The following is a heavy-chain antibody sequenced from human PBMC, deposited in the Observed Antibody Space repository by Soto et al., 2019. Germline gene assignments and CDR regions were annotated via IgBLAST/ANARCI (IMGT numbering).Heavy chain of an antibody. CDR2: TYSSGGA. CDR3: ARTRGSAVYFYFYGLDV. Sequence: LQESGPGLVKPSETLSLTCSISGGSINGNNYSWGWIRQPPGRGLEWIGNTYSSGGAYYYPSFKSRASISVDTSKSQVFLKLTSVTAADTAIYYCARTRGSAVYFYFYGLDVWGHGTTVTVSS. V-gene: IGHV4-39*07. J-gene: IGHJ6*02. D-gene: IGHD3-10*01. CDR1: GGSINGNNYS.